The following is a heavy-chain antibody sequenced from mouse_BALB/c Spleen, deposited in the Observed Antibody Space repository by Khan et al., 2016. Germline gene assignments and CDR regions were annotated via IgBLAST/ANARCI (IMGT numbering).Heavy chain of an antibody. D-gene: IGHD1-1*01. CDR1: GYSITSDYA. Sequence: EVQLQESGPGLVKPSQSLSLTCTVTGYSITSDYAWNWIRQLPGNKLEWMGYISYSGSTSYNPSLKSRISITRDTSNHQFFLQLNSVTSEDTATYYCARSDYGSKDAMDYWGQGTSVTVSS. V-gene: IGHV3-2*02. J-gene: IGHJ4*01. CDR2: ISYSGST. CDR3: ARSDYGSKDAMDY.